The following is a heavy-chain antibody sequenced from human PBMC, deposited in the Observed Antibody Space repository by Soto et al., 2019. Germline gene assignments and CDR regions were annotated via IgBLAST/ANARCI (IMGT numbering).Heavy chain of an antibody. Sequence: PGGSLRLSCVASGFTFSTYWMSWVRQAPGKGLQWVANIKPDGGEKWYVDSVRGRFTISRDNVKNSLYLQMNNVRAEDTAVYYCARGDFYDSSGPFSDAFDIWGQGTMVTVSS. CDR2: IKPDGGEK. CDR1: GFTFSTYW. CDR3: ARGDFYDSSGPFSDAFDI. V-gene: IGHV3-7*04. D-gene: IGHD3-22*01. J-gene: IGHJ3*02.